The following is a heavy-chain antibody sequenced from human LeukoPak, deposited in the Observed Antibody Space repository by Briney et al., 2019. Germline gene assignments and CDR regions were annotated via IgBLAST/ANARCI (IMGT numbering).Heavy chain of an antibody. J-gene: IGHJ4*02. CDR3: ARDSSSWGFDY. CDR1: GDSISSYY. V-gene: IGHV4-59*12. Sequence: SETLSLTCTVSGDSISSYYWSWIRQPPGKGLEWIGYIYYSGSTNYNPSLKSRVTISVDTSKNQFSLILSSVTAADTAVYYCARDSSSWGFDYWGQGTLVTVSS. D-gene: IGHD6-13*01. CDR2: IYYSGST.